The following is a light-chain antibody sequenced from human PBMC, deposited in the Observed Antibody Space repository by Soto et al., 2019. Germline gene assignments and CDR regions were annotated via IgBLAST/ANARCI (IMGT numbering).Light chain of an antibody. J-gene: IGLJ3*02. CDR1: SGSIDSNY. CDR2: EDH. Sequence: NFILTQPHSVSESPGKTVTISCTRSSGSIDSNYVQWYQQRPGSAPTTVLYEDHQRPSGVPDRFSGSIDSSSNSASLTISGLKTEDEADYYCQSYDSGILVFGGGTKLTVL. V-gene: IGLV6-57*04. CDR3: QSYDSGILV.